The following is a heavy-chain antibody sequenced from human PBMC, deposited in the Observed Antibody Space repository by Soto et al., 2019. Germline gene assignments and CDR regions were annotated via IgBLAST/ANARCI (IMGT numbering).Heavy chain of an antibody. D-gene: IGHD4-4*01. CDR3: AKYARVRLTTGFDY. V-gene: IGHV3-23*01. Sequence: GGSLRLSCAASGFSFSNYGMSWVRQAPGKGLEWVSSLSGSGGSTYYADSVKGRFTVSRDNSKNTLYLQMTNLRAEDTAIFYCAKYARVRLTTGFDYWGQGTLVTVSS. J-gene: IGHJ4*02. CDR2: LSGSGGST. CDR1: GFSFSNYG.